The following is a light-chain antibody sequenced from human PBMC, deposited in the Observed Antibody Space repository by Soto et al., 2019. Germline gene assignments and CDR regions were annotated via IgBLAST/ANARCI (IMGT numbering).Light chain of an antibody. V-gene: IGKV3-11*01. Sequence: EIVLTQSPATLSLSPGERATLSCRASPSVDNYMAWYQQKPGQAPRLLIYGAFNRATGIPARFSGSGSGTDFTLTINSLEPEDFAVYYCQQRNIWPPVTFGQGTRLEIK. CDR1: PSVDNY. J-gene: IGKJ5*01. CDR2: GAF. CDR3: QQRNIWPPVT.